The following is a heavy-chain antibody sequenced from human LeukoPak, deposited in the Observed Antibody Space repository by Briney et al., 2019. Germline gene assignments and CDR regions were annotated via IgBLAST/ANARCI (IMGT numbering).Heavy chain of an antibody. CDR1: GLTLSRYW. Sequence: GGSLRLSCAASGLTLSRYWMSWVRQAPGKGLEWVANIKQDGSEKYYVDSVKGRFTISRDNAKNSLYLQMNSLRAEDTAVYYCARDLGYYGMDVWGQGTTVTVSS. V-gene: IGHV3-7*05. CDR3: ARDLGYYGMDV. J-gene: IGHJ6*02. CDR2: IKQDGSEK.